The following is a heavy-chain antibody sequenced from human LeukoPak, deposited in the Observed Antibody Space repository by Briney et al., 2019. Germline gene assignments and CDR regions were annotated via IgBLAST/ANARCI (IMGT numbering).Heavy chain of an antibody. V-gene: IGHV4-59*01. CDR1: GGSISSYY. Sequence: SETLSLTCTVSGGSISSYYWSWVRQPPGKGLEWIGYIFYSGSTKYNPSLKSRVTISVDTSKNQISLKLSSVTAADTAVYYCARVGHYYGSGSYYPPPYYYGMDVWGQGTTVTVSS. J-gene: IGHJ6*02. CDR2: IFYSGST. D-gene: IGHD3-10*01. CDR3: ARVGHYYGSGSYYPPPYYYGMDV.